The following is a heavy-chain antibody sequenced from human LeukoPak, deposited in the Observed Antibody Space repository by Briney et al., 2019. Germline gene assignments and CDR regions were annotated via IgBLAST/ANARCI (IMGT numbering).Heavy chain of an antibody. CDR1: GGSISSSSYY. CDR3: ARGATYYYDSSGYYYATYYFDY. D-gene: IGHD3-22*01. CDR2: IYYSGST. J-gene: IGHJ4*02. V-gene: IGHV4-39*07. Sequence: SETLSLTCTVSGGSISSSSYYWGWIRRPPGKGLEWIGSIYYSGSTYYNPSLKSRVTISVDTSKNQFSLKLSSVTAADTAVYYCARGATYYYDSSGYYYATYYFDYWGQGTLVTVSS.